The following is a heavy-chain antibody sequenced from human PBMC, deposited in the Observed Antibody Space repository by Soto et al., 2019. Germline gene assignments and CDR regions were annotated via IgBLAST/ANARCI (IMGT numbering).Heavy chain of an antibody. CDR3: AKDLALMADY. Sequence: PGGSLRLSCTASGFSSNSHGMDWVRQAPGKGLEWVARILYDGSKEYYADSVKGRFTISRDNSKNTLYLQMDSLRVEDTAVYYCAKDLALMADYWGQGTPVTVS. V-gene: IGHV3-30*18. CDR1: GFSSNSHG. J-gene: IGHJ4*02. CDR2: ILYDGSKE. D-gene: IGHD3-16*01.